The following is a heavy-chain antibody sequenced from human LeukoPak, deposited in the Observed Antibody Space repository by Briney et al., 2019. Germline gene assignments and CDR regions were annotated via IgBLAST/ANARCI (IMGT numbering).Heavy chain of an antibody. CDR3: ARDQEIEQNNWFDP. D-gene: IGHD5-24*01. CDR2: ISAYNGNT. Sequence: ASVKVSCKASGYTFTNSGISWVRQAPGQGLEWMGWISAYNGNTNYAQKLQGRVTMTTDTSTSTAYMELRSLRAEDTAVYYCARDQEIEQNNWFDPWGQGTLVTVSS. J-gene: IGHJ5*02. CDR1: GYTFTNSG. V-gene: IGHV1-18*01.